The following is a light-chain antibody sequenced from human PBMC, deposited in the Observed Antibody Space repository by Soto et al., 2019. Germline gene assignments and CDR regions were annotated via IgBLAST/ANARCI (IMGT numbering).Light chain of an antibody. Sequence: QSVLTQPPSVSGAPGQRVTISRTGSSSNIGAGYDVHWYQQLPGTAPKLLIYGNSNRPSGVPDRFSGSKSGTSASLAITGLQAEDEADYYCQSYDSSLSLVVFGGGTKLTVL. J-gene: IGLJ2*01. V-gene: IGLV1-40*01. CDR3: QSYDSSLSLVV. CDR1: SSNIGAGYD. CDR2: GNS.